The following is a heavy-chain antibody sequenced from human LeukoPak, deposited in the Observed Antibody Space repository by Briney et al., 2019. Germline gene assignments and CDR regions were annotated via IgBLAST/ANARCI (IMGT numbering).Heavy chain of an antibody. V-gene: IGHV4-34*01. Sequence: SETLSLTCAVYGGSLSGYYSSWIHQPPGKGLEWIAEINHSGSTNYNPSLKSRVTISVDTSKNQFSLKLSSVTAADSSSYYCQSGSPRTTRYSDYMDAWCKGTTVTVSS. CDR1: GGSLSGYY. J-gene: IGHJ6*03. D-gene: IGHD2/OR15-2a*01. CDR3: QSGSPRTTRYSDYMDA. CDR2: INHSGST.